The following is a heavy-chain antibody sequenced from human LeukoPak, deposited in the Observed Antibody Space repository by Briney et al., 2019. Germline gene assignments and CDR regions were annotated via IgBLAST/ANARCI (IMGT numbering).Heavy chain of an antibody. D-gene: IGHD6-13*01. CDR2: TYYRSRWYN. J-gene: IGHJ4*02. Sequence: PSQTLSLTCAISGDIVSSNSAVWNWIRQSPSRGLEWLGRTYYRSRWYNDYAVSVKSRISVNPDTSKNQFSLQLNSVTPEDTAVYYCTRGGAAAGFDFWGQGTLVTVSS. V-gene: IGHV6-1*01. CDR1: GDIVSSNSAV. CDR3: TRGGAAAGFDF.